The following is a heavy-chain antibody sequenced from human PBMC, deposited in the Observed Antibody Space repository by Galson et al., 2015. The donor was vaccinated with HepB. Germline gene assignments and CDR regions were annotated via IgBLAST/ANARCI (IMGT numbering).Heavy chain of an antibody. CDR2: IWYDGSNK. CDR3: ARDPIKRYYYDSSGYYYGGPLDY. D-gene: IGHD3-22*01. Sequence: SLRLSCAASGFTFSSYGMHWVRQAPGKGLEWVAVIWYDGSNKYYADSVKGRFTISRDNSKNTLYLQMNSLRAEDTAVYYCARDPIKRYYYDSSGYYYGGPLDYWGQGTLVTVSS. V-gene: IGHV3-33*01. J-gene: IGHJ4*02. CDR1: GFTFSSYG.